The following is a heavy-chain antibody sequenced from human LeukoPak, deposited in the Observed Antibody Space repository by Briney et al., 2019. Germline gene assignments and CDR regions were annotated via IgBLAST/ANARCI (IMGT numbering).Heavy chain of an antibody. CDR3: AREITTYYYGSGSSN. CDR1: GYTFTGYY. V-gene: IGHV1-2*02. Sequence: ASVKVSCKASGYTFTGYYMHWVRQAPGQGLEWMGWINPNSGGTNYAQKFQGRVTMTRDTSISTAYMELGRLRSDDTAVYYCAREITTYYYGSGSSNWGQGTLVTVSS. J-gene: IGHJ4*02. CDR2: INPNSGGT. D-gene: IGHD3-10*01.